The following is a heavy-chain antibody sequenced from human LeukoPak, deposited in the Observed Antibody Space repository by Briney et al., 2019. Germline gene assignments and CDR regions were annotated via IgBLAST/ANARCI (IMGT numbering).Heavy chain of an antibody. CDR3: AREPITSGGNDAFDI. CDR1: GGSISSGPYY. Sequence: SETLSLTCTVSGGSISSGPYYWAWIRQPPGKGLEWIGSIYYTGSTYKNPSLKSRVTISIDTSKNQFSLKLNSVTAADTAVFYCAREPITSGGNDAFDIWGRGTMVTVSS. D-gene: IGHD3-16*01. J-gene: IGHJ3*02. V-gene: IGHV4-39*02. CDR2: IYYTGST.